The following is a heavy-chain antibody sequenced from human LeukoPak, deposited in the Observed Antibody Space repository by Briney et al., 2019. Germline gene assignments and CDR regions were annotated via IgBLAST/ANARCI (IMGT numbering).Heavy chain of an antibody. J-gene: IGHJ6*03. CDR2: FDPEDGET. V-gene: IGHV1-24*01. CDR1: GYTLTELS. CDR3: AREVRGKGLGTGIAAAGLKYYYYMDV. Sequence: GASVKVSCKVSGYTLTELSMHWVRQAPGKGLEWMGGFDPEDGETIYAQKFQGRVTMTEDTSTDTAYMELSSLRSEDTAVYYCAREVRGKGLGTGIAAAGLKYYYYMDVWGKGTTVTVSS. D-gene: IGHD6-13*01.